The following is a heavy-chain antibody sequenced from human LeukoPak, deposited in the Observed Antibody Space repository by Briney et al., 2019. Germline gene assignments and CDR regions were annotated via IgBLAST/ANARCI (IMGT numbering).Heavy chain of an antibody. CDR3: ARDYIGDPTYFDY. CDR2: ISYDGSNK. Sequence: GGSLRLSCAASGFTFSSYAMHWVRQAPGKGLEWVAVISYDGSNKYYADSVKGRFTISRDNSKSTLYLQMNSLRAEDTAVYYCARDYIGDPTYFDYWGQGTLVTVSS. CDR1: GFTFSSYA. J-gene: IGHJ4*02. D-gene: IGHD2-21*02. V-gene: IGHV3-30*04.